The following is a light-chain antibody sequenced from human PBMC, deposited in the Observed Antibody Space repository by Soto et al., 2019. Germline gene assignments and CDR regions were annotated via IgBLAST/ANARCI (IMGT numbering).Light chain of an antibody. CDR3: QQYGSSPRT. Sequence: EIVMTQSPASLSVSPGERATLSCRASQSVSRTLAWYQQKPGQAPRLLIYGASTRATGIPARFSGRGSGTDFTLTISSLQSEDFAVYYCQQYGSSPRTFGQGTKLEIK. CDR2: GAS. CDR1: QSVSRT. V-gene: IGKV3-15*01. J-gene: IGKJ2*01.